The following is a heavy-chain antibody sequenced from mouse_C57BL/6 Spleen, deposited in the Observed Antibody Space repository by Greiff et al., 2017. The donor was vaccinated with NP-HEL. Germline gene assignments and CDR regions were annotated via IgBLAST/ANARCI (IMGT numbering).Heavy chain of an antibody. CDR1: GYSITSDY. V-gene: IGHV3-8*01. Sequence: EVKVVESGPGLAKPSQTLSLTCSVTGYSITSDYWNWIRKFPGNKLEYMGYISYSGSTYYNPSLNSRLSITRDTSKNQYYLQLNSVTTEDTATYDCARDGSSYGGFAYWGQGTLVTVSA. CDR2: ISYSGST. CDR3: ARDGSSYGGFAY. J-gene: IGHJ3*01. D-gene: IGHD1-1*01.